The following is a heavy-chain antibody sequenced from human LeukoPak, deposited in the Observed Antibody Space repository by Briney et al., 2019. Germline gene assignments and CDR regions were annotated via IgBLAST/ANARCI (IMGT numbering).Heavy chain of an antibody. Sequence: GESLKISCKGSGYSFTNYWIGWVRQMPGKGLEWMGIIYPGDSDTRYSPSFQDQVTISADKSISTAYLQWSSLKASDTAMYYCARQRFTMRAYAGNWFDPWGQGTLVTVSS. J-gene: IGHJ5*02. CDR1: GYSFTNYW. CDR2: IYPGDSDT. D-gene: IGHD3-10*01. CDR3: ARQRFTMRAYAGNWFDP. V-gene: IGHV5-51*01.